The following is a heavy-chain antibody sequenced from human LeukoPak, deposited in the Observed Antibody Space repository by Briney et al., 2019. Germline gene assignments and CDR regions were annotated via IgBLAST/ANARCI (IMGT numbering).Heavy chain of an antibody. Sequence: GRSLRLSCAASGFPFNKYGMLWVRQAPGKGLDWLAVISYDGNEDYYADSVKGRFTISKDKSQDTVNLQLSRLRPEDTAVYYCAKLRVGYGSGNYFHSALDSWGQGTLVIVSS. J-gene: IGHJ5*01. CDR2: ISYDGNED. V-gene: IGHV3-30*18. D-gene: IGHD3-10*01. CDR1: GFPFNKYG. CDR3: AKLRVGYGSGNYFHSALDS.